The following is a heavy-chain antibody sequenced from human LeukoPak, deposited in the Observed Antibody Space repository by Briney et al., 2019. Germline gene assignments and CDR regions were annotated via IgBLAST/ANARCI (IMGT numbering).Heavy chain of an antibody. V-gene: IGHV4-4*07. J-gene: IGHJ4*02. D-gene: IGHD2-15*01. CDR3: ARDRGYCRGGSCYLDY. Sequence: TSESLSLTCTVSGGSISSYYWSWIRQPPGKGLEWIGRIYSSGSTNYNPSLKSRVTMSVDTSKNQFSLKLSSVTAADTAVYYCARDRGYCRGGSCYLDYWGQGTLVTVSS. CDR1: GGSISSYY. CDR2: IYSSGST.